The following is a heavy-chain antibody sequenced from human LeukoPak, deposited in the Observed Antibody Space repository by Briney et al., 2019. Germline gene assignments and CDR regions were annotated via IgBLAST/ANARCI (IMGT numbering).Heavy chain of an antibody. CDR2: VYYTGST. CDR1: GGSISSYY. Sequence: SETLSLTCTVSGGSISSYYWSWVRQPPGKGLEWIGYVYYTGSTNYNPSLKSRVTISVETSKNHFSLELSSVTAADTAVYYCARGSQRITVFGVVTDYWGQGTLVTVSS. D-gene: IGHD3-3*01. J-gene: IGHJ4*02. CDR3: ARGSQRITVFGVVTDY. V-gene: IGHV4-59*01.